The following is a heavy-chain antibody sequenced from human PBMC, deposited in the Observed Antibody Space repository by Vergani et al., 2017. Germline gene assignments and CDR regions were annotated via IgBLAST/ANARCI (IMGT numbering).Heavy chain of an antibody. V-gene: IGHV3-21*01. Sequence: EVQLVESGGGLVKPGGSLRLSCAASGFTFSSYSMNWVRQAPGKGLEWVSSISSSSSYIYYADSVKGRFTISRDNAKNSLYLQMNSLRAEDTAVYYCARALPARVVVVAAEGKDWFDPWGQGTLVTVSS. CDR3: ARALPARVVVVAAEGKDWFDP. CDR1: GFTFSSYS. J-gene: IGHJ5*02. D-gene: IGHD2-15*01. CDR2: ISSSSSYI.